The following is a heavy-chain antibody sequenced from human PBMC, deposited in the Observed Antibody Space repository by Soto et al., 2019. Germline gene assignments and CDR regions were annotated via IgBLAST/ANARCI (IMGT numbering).Heavy chain of an antibody. J-gene: IGHJ5*02. CDR2: INPNSGGT. Sequence: ASVKVSCKASGYTFTGYYMHWVRQAPGQGLEWMGWINPNSGGTNYAQKFQGWVTMTRDTSISTAYMELSRLRSDDTAVYYCAREVVVVPAATSRDANWFDPWGQGTLVTVSS. CDR1: GYTFTGYY. V-gene: IGHV1-2*04. D-gene: IGHD2-2*01. CDR3: AREVVVVPAATSRDANWFDP.